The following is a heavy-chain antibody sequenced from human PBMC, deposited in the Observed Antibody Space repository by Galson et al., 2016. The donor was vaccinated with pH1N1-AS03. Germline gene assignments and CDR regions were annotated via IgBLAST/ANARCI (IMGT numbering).Heavy chain of an antibody. Sequence: SVKVSCKATGYIFTGFYVHWVRQAPGQGLEWMGWINPNNGVTNYAQKFQAWVTMTGDTSLSTAYMELYGLKSDDTAVYYCARDPRGPCSSATCATTYYFGMVVWGQGTTVIVSS. V-gene: IGHV1-2*04. J-gene: IGHJ6*02. CDR1: GYIFTGFY. CDR2: INPNNGVT. D-gene: IGHD1-26*01. CDR3: ARDPRGPCSSATCATTYYFGMVV.